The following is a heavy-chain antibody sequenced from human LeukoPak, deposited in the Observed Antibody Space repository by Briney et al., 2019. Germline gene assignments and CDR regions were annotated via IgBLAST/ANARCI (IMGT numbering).Heavy chain of an antibody. V-gene: IGHV4-34*01. CDR2: INHSGST. CDR3: ARSGILTGVPFDY. CDR1: GVSFSGYY. Sequence: KTSETLSLTCAVYGVSFSGYYWSWIRQPPGKGLEWIGEINHSGSTNYNPSLKSRVTISVDTSKNQFSLKLSSVTAADTAVYYCARSGILTGVPFDYWGQGTLVTVSS. D-gene: IGHD3-9*01. J-gene: IGHJ4*02.